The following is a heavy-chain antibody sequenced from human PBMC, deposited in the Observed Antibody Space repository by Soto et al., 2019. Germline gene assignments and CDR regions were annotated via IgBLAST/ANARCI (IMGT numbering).Heavy chain of an antibody. J-gene: IGHJ5*02. V-gene: IGHV4-30-2*01. CDR2: IYHSGST. Sequence: QLQLQESGSGLVKPSQTLSLTCAVSGGSMSSGGYFWSWIRQPPGKGLEWIGYIYHSGSTYYNPSLXSXXTIPVDRSKNQCSLKLNSVTAADTAVYYCARGLGPWGQGTLVTVSS. D-gene: IGHD3-10*01. CDR3: ARGLGP. CDR1: GGSMSSGGYF.